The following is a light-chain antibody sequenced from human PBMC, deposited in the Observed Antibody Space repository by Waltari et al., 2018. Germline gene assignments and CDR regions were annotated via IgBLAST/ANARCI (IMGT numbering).Light chain of an antibody. V-gene: IGLV2-23*02. CDR3: CSYAGSSTFV. CDR2: EVS. CDR1: RSDVGGYNL. J-gene: IGLJ2*01. Sequence: QSALTQPASVSGSPGQSIPLSCTGTRSDVGGYNLVSWYQQHPGKAPQLMIYEVSKRPSGVSNRFSGSKSGNTASLTISGLQAEDEADYYCCSYAGSSTFVFGGGTKLTVL.